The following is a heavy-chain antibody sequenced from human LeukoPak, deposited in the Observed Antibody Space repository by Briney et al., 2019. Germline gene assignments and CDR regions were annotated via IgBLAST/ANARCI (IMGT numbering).Heavy chain of an antibody. V-gene: IGHV4-38-2*02. CDR2: IYYSGST. CDR3: ARHWEWGYFDY. CDR1: GYSISSGFY. J-gene: IGHJ4*02. D-gene: IGHD3-3*01. Sequence: SETLSLTCSVSGYSISSGFYWGWIRQPPGKGLEWIGSIYYSGSTYYNPSLKSRVTISVDTSKNQFSLKLSSVTAADTAVYYCARHWEWGYFDYWGQGTLVTVSS.